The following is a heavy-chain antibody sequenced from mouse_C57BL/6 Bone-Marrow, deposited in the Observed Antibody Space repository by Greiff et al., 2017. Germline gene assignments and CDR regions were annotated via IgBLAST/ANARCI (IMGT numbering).Heavy chain of an antibody. CDR3: ARGYYGSSSAWFAY. CDR2: ISDGGSYT. CDR1: GFTFSSYA. D-gene: IGHD1-1*01. Sequence: EVTLMESGGGLVKPGGSLKLSCAASGFTFSSYAMSWVRQTPEKRLEWVATISDGGSYTYYPDNVKGRFTISRDNAKNNLYLQMGHLKSEDTAMYYCARGYYGSSSAWFAYWGQGTLVTVSA. V-gene: IGHV5-4*03. J-gene: IGHJ3*01.